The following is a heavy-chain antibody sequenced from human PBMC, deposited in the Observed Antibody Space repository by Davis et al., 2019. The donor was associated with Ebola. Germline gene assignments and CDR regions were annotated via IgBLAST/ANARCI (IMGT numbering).Heavy chain of an antibody. D-gene: IGHD6-13*01. V-gene: IGHV3-48*02. CDR2: ISSSSSTI. CDR1: GFTFSSYS. Sequence: PGGSLRLSCAASGFTFSSYSMNWVRQAPGKGLEWVSYISSSSSTIYYADSVKGRFTISRDNAKNSLYLQVNSLRDEDTAVYYCAKFSRAGESDWGQGTLVTVSS. J-gene: IGHJ4*02. CDR3: AKFSRAGESD.